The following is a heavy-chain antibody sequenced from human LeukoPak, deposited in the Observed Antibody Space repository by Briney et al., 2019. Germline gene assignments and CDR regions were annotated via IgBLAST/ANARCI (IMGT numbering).Heavy chain of an antibody. CDR3: ARQGDSGWYYFDY. V-gene: IGHV4-4*02. CDR2: IYHSGST. D-gene: IGHD6-19*01. J-gene: IGHJ4*02. CDR1: GGSISSSNW. Sequence: NTSETLSLTCAVSGGSISSSNWWSWVRQPPGKGLEWIGEIYHSGSTNYNPSLKSRVTISVDKSKNQFSLKLTSVTAADTAAYYCARQGDSGWYYFDYWGQGTLVTVSP.